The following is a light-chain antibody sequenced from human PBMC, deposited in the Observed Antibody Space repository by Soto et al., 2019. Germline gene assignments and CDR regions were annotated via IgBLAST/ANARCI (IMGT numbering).Light chain of an antibody. Sequence: QSVLTQPASVSGSPGQSITISCTGTSSDVGSYNLVSWYQQHPGKVPKLMIYEVSKRPSGVSDRFSGSKSGYTASLTMSGLQAEDEADYYCCSYATSITFVFGTGTKLTVL. CDR2: EVS. CDR1: SSDVGSYNL. CDR3: CSYATSITFV. V-gene: IGLV2-23*02. J-gene: IGLJ1*01.